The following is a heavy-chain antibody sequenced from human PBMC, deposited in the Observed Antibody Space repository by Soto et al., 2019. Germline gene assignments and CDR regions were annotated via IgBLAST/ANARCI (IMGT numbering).Heavy chain of an antibody. V-gene: IGHV4-59*12. Sequence: ETLSLTCTVSGGSISSYYWSWIRQPPGKGLEWIGYIYYSGSTNYNPSLKSRVTISVDTSKNQFSLKLSSVTAADTAVYYCARDLYSYGYFDYWGQGTLVTVSS. CDR3: ARDLYSYGYFDY. CDR2: IYYSGST. D-gene: IGHD5-18*01. CDR1: GGSISSYY. J-gene: IGHJ4*02.